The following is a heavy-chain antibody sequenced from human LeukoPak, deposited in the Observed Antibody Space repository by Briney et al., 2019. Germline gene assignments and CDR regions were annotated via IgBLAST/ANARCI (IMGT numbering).Heavy chain of an antibody. CDR2: ISYDGSNK. J-gene: IGHJ4*02. CDR3: AKAPVIKYSPLDY. CDR1: GFTFSSYG. V-gene: IGHV3-30*18. D-gene: IGHD5-12*01. Sequence: PGGSLRLSCAASGFTFSSYGMHWVRQAPGKGLEWVAVISYDGSNKYYADSVKGRFTISRDNSKNTLYLQMNSLRAEDTAVYYCAKAPVIKYSPLDYWGQGTLVTVSS.